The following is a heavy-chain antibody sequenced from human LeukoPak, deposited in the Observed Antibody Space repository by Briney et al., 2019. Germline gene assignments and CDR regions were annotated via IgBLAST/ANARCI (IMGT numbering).Heavy chain of an antibody. CDR1: GGSISSGSYY. Sequence: SQTLSLTCTVSGGSISSGSYYWSWIRQPAGKGLEWIGRIYTSGSTNYNPSLKSRVTISVDTSKNQFSLKLSSVTAADTAVYYCARSRYGAVVGATYFDYWGQGTLVTVSS. J-gene: IGHJ4*02. CDR2: IYTSGST. CDR3: ARSRYGAVVGATYFDY. D-gene: IGHD1-26*01. V-gene: IGHV4-61*02.